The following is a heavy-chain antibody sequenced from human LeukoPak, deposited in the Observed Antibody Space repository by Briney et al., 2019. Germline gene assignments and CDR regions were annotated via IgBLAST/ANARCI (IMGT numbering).Heavy chain of an antibody. V-gene: IGHV1-3*01. CDR3: AKDPGYCIGSSCYGKERGFQH. J-gene: IGHJ1*01. CDR2: INAGNGNT. Sequence: ASVKVSCKASGYTFTSYAMHWVRQAPGQRLEWMGWINAGNGNTKYSQKFQGRVTITRDTSASTAYMELSSLRSEDTAVYYCAKDPGYCIGSSCYGKERGFQHWGQGTLVTVSS. D-gene: IGHD2-2*01. CDR1: GYTFTSYA.